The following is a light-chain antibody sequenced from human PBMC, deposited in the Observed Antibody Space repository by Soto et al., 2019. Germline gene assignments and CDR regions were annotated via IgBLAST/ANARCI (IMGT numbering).Light chain of an antibody. Sequence: ETVMTQSPATVSVSPGGRATLSCRASQSISDTLAWYQQKPGQAPRLLIHGASTRATGFPARFSGSGSGTDFTLTISSLQSEDFAIYYCQQYNNWPWTFGQGTKVDIK. V-gene: IGKV3-15*01. CDR2: GAS. CDR1: QSISDT. J-gene: IGKJ1*01. CDR3: QQYNNWPWT.